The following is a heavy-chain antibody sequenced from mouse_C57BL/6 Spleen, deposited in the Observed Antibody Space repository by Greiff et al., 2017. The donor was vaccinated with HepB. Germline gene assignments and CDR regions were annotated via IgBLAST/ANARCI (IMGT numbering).Heavy chain of an antibody. CDR1: GYAFSSYW. J-gene: IGHJ1*03. CDR2: IYPGDGDT. D-gene: IGHD1-1*01. CDR3: ARERATVPRYFDV. V-gene: IGHV1-80*01. Sequence: VQLQQSGAELVKPGASVKISCKASGYAFSSYWMNWVKQRPGKGLEWIGQIYPGDGDTNYNGKFKGKATLTADKSSSTAYMQLSSLTSEDSAVYLCARERATVPRYFDVWGTGTTVTISS.